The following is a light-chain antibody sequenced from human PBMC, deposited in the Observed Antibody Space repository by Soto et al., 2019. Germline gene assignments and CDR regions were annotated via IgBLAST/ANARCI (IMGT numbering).Light chain of an antibody. Sequence: ELVLTQSPATLSFSPGARATLSCRASQSVSSYLAWYQQKPGQAPRLLIYDASNRATGIPARFTGSGSGTDFTLTISSLEPEDFAVDDCQQYGSSGTFGQGTKVDIK. CDR2: DAS. CDR3: QQYGSSGT. J-gene: IGKJ1*01. CDR1: QSVSSY. V-gene: IGKV3-11*01.